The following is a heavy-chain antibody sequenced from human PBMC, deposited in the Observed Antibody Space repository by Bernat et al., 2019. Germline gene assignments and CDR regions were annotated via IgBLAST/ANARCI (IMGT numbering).Heavy chain of an antibody. CDR1: GFTFSSYA. Sequence: QVQLVESGGGVVQPGRSLRLSCAASGFTFSSYAMHWVRQAPGKGLEWVAVISYDGSNKYYADSVKGRFTISRDHSKNTLYLQMNSLGAEDTAVYYCARDPPPIVATITGDYFDYWGQGTLVTVSS. J-gene: IGHJ4*02. CDR2: ISYDGSNK. D-gene: IGHD5-12*01. V-gene: IGHV3-30-3*01. CDR3: ARDPPPIVATITGDYFDY.